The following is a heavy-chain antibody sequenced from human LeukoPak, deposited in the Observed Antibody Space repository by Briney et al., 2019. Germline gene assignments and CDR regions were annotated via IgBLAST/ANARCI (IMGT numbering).Heavy chain of an antibody. D-gene: IGHD2-8*01. V-gene: IGHV3-7*01. CDR2: IKSDGSEI. CDR1: GFTFSSYA. Sequence: GGSLRLSCAASGFTFSSYAMHWVRQAPGKGLEWLATIKSDGSEIYYLDSVKGRFTISRDNAKNSLYLQMNSLRADDSAVYYCARYCTFRTCSATQFDAWGQGTLVTVSS. CDR3: ARYCTFRTCSATQFDA. J-gene: IGHJ5*02.